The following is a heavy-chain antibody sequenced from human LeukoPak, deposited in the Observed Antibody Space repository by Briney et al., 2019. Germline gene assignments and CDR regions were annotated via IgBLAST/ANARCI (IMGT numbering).Heavy chain of an antibody. CDR3: ARDGGSGIDY. J-gene: IGHJ4*02. Sequence: GRSLRLSCAASGFNLRTYGTHWLRQAPGKGLEWVAVIWYDGSKKFYGDSVKGRFTVSRDTSENTMYLQMNTLRAEDTAVYYCARDGGSGIDYWGQGTLVTVYS. D-gene: IGHD3-10*01. CDR2: IWYDGSKK. V-gene: IGHV3-33*01. CDR1: GFNLRTYG.